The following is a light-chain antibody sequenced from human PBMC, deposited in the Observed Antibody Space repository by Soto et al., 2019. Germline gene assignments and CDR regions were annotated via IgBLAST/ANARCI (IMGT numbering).Light chain of an antibody. CDR3: QQYVGSSIT. CDR1: QRVSSVY. CDR2: VTY. V-gene: IGKV3-20*01. Sequence: EIVLTQSPGTLSLSPCERSSLSCRASQRVSSVYLAWYQQKPGQAPRLLIYVTYNRETGIQDKFSGSGSGTDFTLTISRLAPEDFALYYCQQYVGSSITFGQGTRLEIK. J-gene: IGKJ5*01.